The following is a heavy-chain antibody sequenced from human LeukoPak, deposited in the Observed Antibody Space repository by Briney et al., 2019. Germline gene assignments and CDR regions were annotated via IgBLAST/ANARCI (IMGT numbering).Heavy chain of an antibody. CDR2: IYHSGST. CDR1: GYSISSGYY. CDR3: ARNEEGSFDY. Sequence: PSETLSLTCTVSGYSISSGYYWGWIRQPPGKGLEWIGSIYHSGSTYYNPSLKSRVTISVDTSKNQFSLKLSSVTAADTAVYYCARNEEGSFDYWGQGTLVTVSS. J-gene: IGHJ4*02. V-gene: IGHV4-38-2*02.